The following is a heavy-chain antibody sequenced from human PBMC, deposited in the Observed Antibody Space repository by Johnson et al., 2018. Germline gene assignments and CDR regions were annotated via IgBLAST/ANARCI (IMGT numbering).Heavy chain of an antibody. D-gene: IGHD6-19*01. V-gene: IGHV3-9*01. J-gene: IGHJ1*01. CDR3: TKGGGYGAGASISPHFQH. Sequence: VQLVESGGGSVQPGRSLRLSCAASGFTFEDYAMHWVRQAPGKGLEWVSGISWNSGSIGYADAVKGRFTISRDNAKNSLYFQMNSLTVEDTALYYCTKGGGYGAGASISPHFQHWGQGTLVTVSS. CDR2: ISWNSGSI. CDR1: GFTFEDYA.